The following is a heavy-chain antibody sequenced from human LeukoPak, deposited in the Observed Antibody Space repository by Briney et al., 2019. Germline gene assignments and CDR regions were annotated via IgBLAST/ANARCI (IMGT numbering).Heavy chain of an antibody. CDR3: ARDTGFGEFHLDY. V-gene: IGHV3-21*01. D-gene: IGHD3-10*01. J-gene: IGHJ4*02. CDR1: GFTFSSYS. Sequence: PGGSLRLSCAASGFTFSSYSMNWVRQAPGKGLEWVSSISSSSSYIYYADSVKGRFTISRDNAKNSLYLQMNSLRVEDTAVYYCARDTGFGEFHLDYWGQGTLVTVSS. CDR2: ISSSSSYI.